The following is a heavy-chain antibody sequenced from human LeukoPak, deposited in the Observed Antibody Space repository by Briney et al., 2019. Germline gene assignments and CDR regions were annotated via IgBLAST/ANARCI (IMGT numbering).Heavy chain of an antibody. CDR1: GGSVSTSTYY. Sequence: SETLSLTCTVSGGSVSTSTYYWGWIRQPPGTGLEWIGSISYSGSTYYNPSLKSRVTMSVDTSKNQFSLRLSSVTAADTAVYYCASHIYGDPFDYWGQGALVTVSS. CDR2: ISYSGST. D-gene: IGHD4-17*01. CDR3: ASHIYGDPFDY. J-gene: IGHJ4*02. V-gene: IGHV4-39*01.